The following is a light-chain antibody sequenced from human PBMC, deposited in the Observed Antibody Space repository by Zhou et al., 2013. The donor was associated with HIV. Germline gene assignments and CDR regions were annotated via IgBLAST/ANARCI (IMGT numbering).Light chain of an antibody. V-gene: IGKV3-20*01. CDR2: GAS. J-gene: IGKJ1*01. Sequence: EIVLTQSPGTLSLSPGERATLSCRASQSVSSSYLAWYQQKPGQAPRLLIYGASSRATDIPDRFSGSGSGTDFTLTISSLHPEDFATYFCQQTNSFPRTFGHGTKVEIK. CDR1: QSVSSSY. CDR3: QQTNSFPRT.